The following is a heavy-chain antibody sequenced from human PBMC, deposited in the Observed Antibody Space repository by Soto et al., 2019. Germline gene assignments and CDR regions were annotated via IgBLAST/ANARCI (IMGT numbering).Heavy chain of an antibody. D-gene: IGHD3-3*01. J-gene: IGHJ5*02. V-gene: IGHV1-18*01. CDR2: ISAYNGNT. CDR1: GYTFTSYG. CDR3: ARTTRNLKLFGVVISNNWFDT. Sequence: ASVKVSCKASGYTFTSYGISWVRQAPGQGLEWMGWISAYNGNTNYAQKLQGRVTMTTDTSTSTAYMELRSLRSDDTAVYYCARTTRNLKLFGVVISNNWFDTWGQGTLVTVSS.